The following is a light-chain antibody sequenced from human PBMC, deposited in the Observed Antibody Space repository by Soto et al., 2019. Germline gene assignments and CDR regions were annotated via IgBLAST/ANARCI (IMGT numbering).Light chain of an antibody. CDR1: QSVSSN. Sequence: EIVMTQSPATLSVSPGERATLSCRASQSVSSNLAWYQQKPGRAPRLLIYGASIRATGIPARFSGSGSGTEFTLTISSLQSEDFAVYYCQQYNNWPPWTVGQGTKVEIK. J-gene: IGKJ1*01. CDR3: QQYNNWPPWT. CDR2: GAS. V-gene: IGKV3-15*01.